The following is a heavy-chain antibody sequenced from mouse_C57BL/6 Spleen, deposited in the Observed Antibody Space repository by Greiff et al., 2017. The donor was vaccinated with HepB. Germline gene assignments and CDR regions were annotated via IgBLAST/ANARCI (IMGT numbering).Heavy chain of an antibody. D-gene: IGHD1-2*01. CDR3: TRPLLRYFDY. CDR1: GYTFTDYE. CDR2: IDPETGGT. J-gene: IGHJ2*01. V-gene: IGHV1-15*01. Sequence: LQESGAELVRPGASVTLSCKASGYTFTDYEMHWVKQTPVHGLEWIGAIDPETGGTAYNQKFKGKAILTADKSSSTAYMELRSLTSEDSAVYYCTRPLLRYFDYWGQGTTLTVSS.